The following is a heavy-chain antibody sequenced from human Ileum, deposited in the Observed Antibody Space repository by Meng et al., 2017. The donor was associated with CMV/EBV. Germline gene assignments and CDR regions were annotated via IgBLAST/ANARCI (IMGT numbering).Heavy chain of an antibody. CDR1: GCTFSRYT. V-gene: IGHV1-69*02. J-gene: IGHJ5*02. D-gene: IGHD3-3*02. CDR3: ARSAFLPSASEFDP. CDR2: IIPILGIS. Sequence: SGCTFSRYTISWVRQAPGQGLEWMGRIIPILGISTYAEKFQGRIAITSDNSTSTAYMEFTSLVSEDTAVYYCARSAFLPSASEFDPWGQGTLVTVSS.